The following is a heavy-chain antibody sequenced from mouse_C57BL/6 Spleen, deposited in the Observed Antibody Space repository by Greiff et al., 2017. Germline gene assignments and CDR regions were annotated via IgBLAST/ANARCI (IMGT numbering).Heavy chain of an antibody. Sequence: QVQLKQSGAELVKPGASVKLSCKASGYTFTSYWMHWVKQRPGRGLEWIGRIDPNSGGTKYNEKFKCKATLTVDKPSSTAYMQLSSLTSEDAAVYYCARSLLGYYYAMDYWGQGTSVTVSS. CDR3: ARSLLGYYYAMDY. J-gene: IGHJ4*01. CDR1: GYTFTSYW. D-gene: IGHD2-10*01. V-gene: IGHV1-72*01. CDR2: IDPNSGGT.